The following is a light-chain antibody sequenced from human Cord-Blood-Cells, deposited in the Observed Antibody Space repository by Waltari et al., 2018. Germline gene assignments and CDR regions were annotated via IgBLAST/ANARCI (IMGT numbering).Light chain of an antibody. V-gene: IGLV2-23*02. CDR2: EVS. CDR3: CSYAGSSTWV. Sequence: QSALTQPASVSGSPGQSITISCTGTSSDVGSYNLVSWYQQHPGKAPTRMIYEVSKRPSGVSNRFSGSKSGNTASLTISGLQAEDEADYYCCSYAGSSTWVFGGGTKLTVL. CDR1: SSDVGSYNL. J-gene: IGLJ3*02.